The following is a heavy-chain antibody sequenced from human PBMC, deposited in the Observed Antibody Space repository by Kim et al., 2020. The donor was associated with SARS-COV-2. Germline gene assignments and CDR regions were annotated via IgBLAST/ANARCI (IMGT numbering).Heavy chain of an antibody. D-gene: IGHD6-13*01. CDR1: FISIA. CDR2: ISGRGGST. V-gene: IGHV3-23*01. Sequence: FISIARRWVRQAPGKGLEGVSAISGRGGSTYYADSVKGRFTIYRDNTKNTLYQQMNSLRAEDTAVYYCAKVWSADTGSSNFDYWGQGTLAT. J-gene: IGHJ4*02. CDR3: AKVWSADTGSSNFDY.